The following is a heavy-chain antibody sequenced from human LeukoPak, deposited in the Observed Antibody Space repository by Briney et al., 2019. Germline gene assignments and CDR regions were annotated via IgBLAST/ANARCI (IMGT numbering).Heavy chain of an antibody. V-gene: IGHV4-59*01. CDR1: GGSISTYY. Sequence: SETLSLTCTVSGGSISTYYWSWIRQPPGKGLEWIGYIYYGGSTNYNPSLKSRVTISVDTSKNQFSLKLSSVTAADTAMYYCARDGRIAVAGFYYYYGMDVWGQGTTVTVSS. CDR2: IYYGGST. D-gene: IGHD6-19*01. CDR3: ARDGRIAVAGFYYYYGMDV. J-gene: IGHJ6*02.